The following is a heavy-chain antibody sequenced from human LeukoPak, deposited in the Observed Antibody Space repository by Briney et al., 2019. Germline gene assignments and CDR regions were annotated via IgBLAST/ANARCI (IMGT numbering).Heavy chain of an antibody. CDR1: GFTFSTYP. CDR3: AKERPQTTSFDY. Sequence: GGPLRLSCAASGFTFSTYPMNWVRQAPGKGLEWVSTISGSGANTYYADSVKGRFTISRDNSRNTLYLQMNSLGAEDTAIYYCAKERPQTTSFDYWGQGTLVTVSS. D-gene: IGHD2/OR15-2a*01. V-gene: IGHV3-23*01. CDR2: ISGSGANT. J-gene: IGHJ4*02.